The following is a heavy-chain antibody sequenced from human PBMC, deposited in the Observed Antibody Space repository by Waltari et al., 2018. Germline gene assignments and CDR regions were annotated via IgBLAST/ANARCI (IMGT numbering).Heavy chain of an antibody. Sequence: QVQLVQSGAEVTKPGSSVKVSCQASGGTFSSYAISWVRQAPGQGLEWMGGIIPILGIANYAQKFQGRVTITADKSTSTDYMELSSLRSEDTAVYYCARDHYSGYDNDYWGQGTLVTVSS. J-gene: IGHJ4*02. V-gene: IGHV1-69*10. CDR2: IIPILGIA. CDR1: GGTFSSYA. D-gene: IGHD5-12*01. CDR3: ARDHYSGYDNDY.